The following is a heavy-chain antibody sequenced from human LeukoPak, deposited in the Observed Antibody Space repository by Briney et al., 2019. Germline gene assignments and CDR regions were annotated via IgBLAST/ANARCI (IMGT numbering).Heavy chain of an antibody. D-gene: IGHD2-15*01. J-gene: IGHJ5*02. CDR2: IYGSDDKT. V-gene: IGHV3-23*01. Sequence: GGSLRLSCVASGFTFSNYAMSWVCQAPGKGLELVSGIYGSDDKTVYGDAVKGRFTISRDNSKNTLYLQMNSLRADDTAVYYCAKTQGYYDAWGQGALVTVSS. CDR1: GFTFSNYA. CDR3: AKTQGYYDA.